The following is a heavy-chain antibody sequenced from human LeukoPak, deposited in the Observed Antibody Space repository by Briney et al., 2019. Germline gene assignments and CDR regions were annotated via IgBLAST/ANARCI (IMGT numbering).Heavy chain of an antibody. D-gene: IGHD5/OR15-5a*01. CDR2: ISGRDGST. V-gene: IGHV3-23*01. Sequence: GGSLRLSCAASGFTFSTYTMNWVRKAPGKGLEWVSAISGRDGSTYYADSVKGRFTISRDNSKNTLYLQMNSLRAEDTAVYYCAKGNLRGPPPNIDYWGQGTLVTVSS. CDR3: AKGNLRGPPPNIDY. CDR1: GFTFSTYT. J-gene: IGHJ4*02.